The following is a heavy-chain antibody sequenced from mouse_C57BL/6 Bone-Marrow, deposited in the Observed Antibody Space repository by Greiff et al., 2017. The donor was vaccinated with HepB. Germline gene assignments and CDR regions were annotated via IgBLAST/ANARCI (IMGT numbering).Heavy chain of an antibody. D-gene: IGHD1-1*01. J-gene: IGHJ4*01. CDR3: ARGDYYYGSSFYAMDD. V-gene: IGHV1-55*01. CDR1: GYTFTSYW. Sequence: VQLQQPGAELVKPGASVKMSCKASGYTFTSYWITWVKQRPGQGLEWIGDIFPGSGSTNYNEKFKSKATLTVDTSSSTAYMQLSSLTSEDSAVYYCARGDYYYGSSFYAMDDWGQGTSVTVSS. CDR2: IFPGSGST.